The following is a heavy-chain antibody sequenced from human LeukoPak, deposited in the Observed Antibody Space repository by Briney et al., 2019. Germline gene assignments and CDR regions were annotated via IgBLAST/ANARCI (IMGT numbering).Heavy chain of an antibody. J-gene: IGHJ4*02. D-gene: IGHD3-3*01. Sequence: PSETLSLTCAVYGGSFSGYYWSWIRQPPGKGLEWIGEINHSGSTNYNPSLKSRVTISVDTSKNQFSLKLSSVTAADTAVYYCAGSKFWSGYYLIAVFDYWGQGTLVTVSS. V-gene: IGHV4-34*01. CDR1: GGSFSGYY. CDR3: AGSKFWSGYYLIAVFDY. CDR2: INHSGST.